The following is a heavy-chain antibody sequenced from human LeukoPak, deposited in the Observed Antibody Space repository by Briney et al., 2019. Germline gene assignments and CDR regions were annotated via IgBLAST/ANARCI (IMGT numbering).Heavy chain of an antibody. CDR3: AKDRAYDYVWGSYRYKGQTYDY. CDR2: ISGSGGST. V-gene: IGHV3-23*01. D-gene: IGHD3-16*02. Sequence: GGSLRLSCAASGFTFSSYAMSWVRQAPGKGLEWVSAISGSGGSTYYADSVKGRFTISRDNSKNTLYLQMNSLRAEDTAVYYCAKDRAYDYVWGSYRYKGQTYDYWGQGTLVTVSS. CDR1: GFTFSSYA. J-gene: IGHJ4*02.